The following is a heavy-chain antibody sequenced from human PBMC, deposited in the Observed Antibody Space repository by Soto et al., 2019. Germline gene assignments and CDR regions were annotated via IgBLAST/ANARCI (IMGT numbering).Heavy chain of an antibody. D-gene: IGHD4-17*01. CDR3: ARMSAYGDSPGY. CDR2: IDPSDSYT. V-gene: IGHV5-10-1*01. CDR1: GYRFTSYW. J-gene: IGHJ4*02. Sequence: GESLKISCKGSGYRFTSYWISWVRQLPGKGLEWMGRIDPSDSYTNYSPSFQGHVTISADKSISTAYLQWSSLKASDTAMYYCARMSAYGDSPGYWGQGTLVTVSS.